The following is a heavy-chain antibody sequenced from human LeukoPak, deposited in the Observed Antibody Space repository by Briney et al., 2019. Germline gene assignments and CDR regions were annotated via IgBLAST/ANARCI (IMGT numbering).Heavy chain of an antibody. Sequence: GGSLRLSCAASGFTFSSYSMNWVRQAPGRGLEWVASIGPTGSDRYHADSIKGRFTISRDNSNNFLNLQMNSLRAEDTAVYYCATETNGRHYDYWGQGTLLTVSS. J-gene: IGHJ4*02. CDR2: IGPTGSDR. D-gene: IGHD1-14*01. CDR1: GFTFSSYS. CDR3: ATETNGRHYDY. V-gene: IGHV3-21*06.